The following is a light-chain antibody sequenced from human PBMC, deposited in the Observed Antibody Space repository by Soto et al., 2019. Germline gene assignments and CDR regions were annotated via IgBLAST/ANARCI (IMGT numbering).Light chain of an antibody. Sequence: HSVLTQPPSVSGAPGQRVSISCTGSSSNIGGGYDVHWYQQLPGTAPKLLIYGNSNRPSGVPDRFSGSKSGTSASLAITGLQAEDEADYYCQSYDSSLSGYVFGTGTKVTV. CDR2: GNS. CDR1: SSNIGGGYD. V-gene: IGLV1-40*01. J-gene: IGLJ1*01. CDR3: QSYDSSLSGYV.